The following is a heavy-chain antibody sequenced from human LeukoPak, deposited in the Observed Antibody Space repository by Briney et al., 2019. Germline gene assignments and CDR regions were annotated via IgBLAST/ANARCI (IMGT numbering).Heavy chain of an antibody. CDR2: ISWNSGSI. CDR1: GFTVSSNE. V-gene: IGHV3-9*01. CDR3: AKGLYYDILTGSRGFDY. D-gene: IGHD3-9*01. J-gene: IGHJ4*02. Sequence: GGSLRLSCAASGFTVSSNEMSWVRQAPGKGLEWVSGISWNSGSIGYADSVKGRFTISRDNAKNSLYLQMNSLRAEDTALYYCAKGLYYDILTGSRGFDYWGQGTLVTVSS.